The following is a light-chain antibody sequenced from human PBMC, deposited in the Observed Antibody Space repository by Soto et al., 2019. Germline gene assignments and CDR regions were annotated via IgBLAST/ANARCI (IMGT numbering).Light chain of an antibody. CDR2: SAS. V-gene: IGKV1-39*01. Sequence: DIQMTQDKSCLRASVGDRVSITGRANQSISNILNWYQQKPGQAPKLLISSASNGQSGVPARFSGRGSGTEFTLTISGLQPEDSASYCCQQSYNLPRTFGQGTKVDIK. CDR3: QQSYNLPRT. J-gene: IGKJ1*01. CDR1: QSISNI.